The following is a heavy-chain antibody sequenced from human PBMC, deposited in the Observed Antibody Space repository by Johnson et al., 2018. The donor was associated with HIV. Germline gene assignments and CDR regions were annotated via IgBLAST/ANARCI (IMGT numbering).Heavy chain of an antibody. Sequence: VQLVESGGGVVQPGRSLRLSCAASGFTVSSNNMSWVRQAPGKGLEWVSLISWDGNSTYYADSVKGRFTISRENSENSLYLQMNSLRAEDTAVYYCARAIAAAGTVGVDAFDIWGQGTMVTVSS. V-gene: IGHV3-66*01. CDR3: ARAIAAAGTVGVDAFDI. D-gene: IGHD6-13*01. CDR1: GFTVSSNN. J-gene: IGHJ3*02. CDR2: ISWDGNST.